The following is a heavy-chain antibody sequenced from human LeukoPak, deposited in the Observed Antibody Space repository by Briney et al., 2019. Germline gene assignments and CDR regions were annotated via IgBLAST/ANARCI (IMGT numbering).Heavy chain of an antibody. J-gene: IGHJ4*02. D-gene: IGHD6-19*01. CDR3: ARDEEDSSGTFGFPDY. V-gene: IGHV3-21*01. Sequence: GGSLRLSCAASGFTFSSYSMNWVRQAPGKGLEWVSSISSSSSSYIYYADSVKGRFTISRDNAKNSLYLQMNSLRAEDTAVYYCARDEEDSSGTFGFPDYWGQGTLVTVSS. CDR1: GFTFSSYS. CDR2: ISSSSSSYI.